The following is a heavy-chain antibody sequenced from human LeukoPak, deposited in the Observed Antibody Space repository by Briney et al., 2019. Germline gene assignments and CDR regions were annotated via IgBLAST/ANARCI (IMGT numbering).Heavy chain of an antibody. CDR1: GRSISSYY. D-gene: IGHD3-10*01. CDR3: ARGDGSGSYPFDY. Sequence: SETLSLTCTVSGRSISSYYWSWIRQPPGKGLEWIGYIYYSGSTNYNPSLKSRVTISVDTSKNQFSLKPNSVTAADTAVYYCARGDGSGSYPFDYWGQGTLVTVSS. J-gene: IGHJ4*02. V-gene: IGHV4-59*01. CDR2: IYYSGST.